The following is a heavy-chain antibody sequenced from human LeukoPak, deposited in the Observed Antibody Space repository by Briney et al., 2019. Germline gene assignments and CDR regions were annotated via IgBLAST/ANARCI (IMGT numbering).Heavy chain of an antibody. CDR3: ARAYYGDFFDY. Sequence: SETLSLTCTVSVGSISPYYWSWVRQPPGKGLEWIGYINYSGSAFYNPSVKSRVTISVDTSKNQFSLKLNSVTAADTAVYYCARAYYGDFFDYWGQGALVTVSS. CDR2: INYSGSA. V-gene: IGHV4-59*08. D-gene: IGHD4-17*01. J-gene: IGHJ4*02. CDR1: VGSISPYY.